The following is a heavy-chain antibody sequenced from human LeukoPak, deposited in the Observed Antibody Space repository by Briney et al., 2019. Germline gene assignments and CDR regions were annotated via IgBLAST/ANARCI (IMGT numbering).Heavy chain of an antibody. CDR2: IRSSSTTT. V-gene: IGHV3-48*01. J-gene: IGHJ5*02. CDR1: GFTFSSYS. CDR3: ARGLDWFDP. Sequence: GGSLRLSCAASGFTFSSYSMNWVRQAPGKGLEWVSYIRSSSTTTYYADSVKGRFTVSRDNVRNSLYLQMNSLRAEDTAVYYCARGLDWFDPWGQGTLVTVSS.